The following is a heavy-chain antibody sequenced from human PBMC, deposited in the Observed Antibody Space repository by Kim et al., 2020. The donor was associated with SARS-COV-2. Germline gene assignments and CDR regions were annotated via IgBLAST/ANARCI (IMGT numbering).Heavy chain of an antibody. CDR3: VRDQVGSGDL. V-gene: IGHV3-64D*09. D-gene: IGHD2-15*01. Sequence: GGSLRLSCSASGFTFSSYAMHWVRQAPGKGLEYVSSITSNGGSTYYADSVKGRFTISRDNSKNTVYLQMSSLRVEDTAVYYCVRDQVGSGDLWGQGTLVILSS. J-gene: IGHJ5*02. CDR2: ITSNGGST. CDR1: GFTFSSYA.